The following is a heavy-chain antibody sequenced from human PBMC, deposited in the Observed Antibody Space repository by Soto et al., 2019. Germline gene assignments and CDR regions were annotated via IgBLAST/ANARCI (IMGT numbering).Heavy chain of an antibody. CDR1: GGSISSSSYY. Sequence: QLQLQESGPGLVKPSEPLSLTCTVSGGSISSSSYYWGWIRQPPGKGLEWIGSIYYSGSTYYNPSLKSRVTISVDTSKNQFSLKLSSVTAADTAVYYCARLYYDSSGYYTFDYWGQGTLVTVSS. CDR2: IYYSGST. D-gene: IGHD3-22*01. CDR3: ARLYYDSSGYYTFDY. J-gene: IGHJ4*02. V-gene: IGHV4-39*01.